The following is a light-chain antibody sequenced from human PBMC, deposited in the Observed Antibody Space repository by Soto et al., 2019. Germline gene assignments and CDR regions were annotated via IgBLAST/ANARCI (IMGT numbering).Light chain of an antibody. V-gene: IGKV3-11*01. J-gene: IGKJ5*01. CDR1: QSFSSY. CDR2: DAS. CDR3: QQRSNWPPVIT. Sequence: EIVLTQSPGTLSLSPGERATLSCRASQSFSSYLAWYQQKPGQAPGLLIYDASKRATGIPARFSGRGSGTDFTLTISSLEPEDFAVYYCQQRSNWPPVITFGQGTRLEMK.